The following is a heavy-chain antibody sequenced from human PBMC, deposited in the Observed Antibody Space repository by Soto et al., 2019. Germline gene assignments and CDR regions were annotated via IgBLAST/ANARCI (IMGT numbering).Heavy chain of an antibody. D-gene: IGHD6-13*01. CDR1: GFTFSSYA. CDR3: AKDYTSSWRGPTDY. Sequence: EVQLLESGGGLLQPGGSLRLSCAASGFTFSSYAMSWVRQAPGKGLEWVSLISGSGGTTYYADSVKGRFTISRDNSKNTRYLQMNSLRAEDTAVYYCAKDYTSSWRGPTDYWGQGTLVTVSS. J-gene: IGHJ4*02. CDR2: ISGSGGTT. V-gene: IGHV3-23*01.